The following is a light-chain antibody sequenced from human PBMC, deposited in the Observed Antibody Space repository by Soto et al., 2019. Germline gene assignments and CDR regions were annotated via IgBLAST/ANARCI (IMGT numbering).Light chain of an antibody. V-gene: IGLV1-44*01. CDR1: SPNIGSNP. CDR2: SNN. Sequence: QSVLTQPPSASGTPGQRVTISCSGSSPNIGSNPVSWYQQLPGTAPRLLIYSNNERPSGVPDRLSGSKFGTSASLAISGLQSEDEADYYCAAWGDSLNGRVFGGGTKVTVL. J-gene: IGLJ3*02. CDR3: AAWGDSLNGRV.